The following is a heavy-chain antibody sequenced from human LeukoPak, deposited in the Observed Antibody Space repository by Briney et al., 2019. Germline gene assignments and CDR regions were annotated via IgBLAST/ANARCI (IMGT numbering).Heavy chain of an antibody. J-gene: IGHJ5*02. CDR2: INTNTGNP. CDR3: ARERQQLVRLWFDP. Sequence: ASVTVSCKASGYTFTSYAMNWVRQAPGQGLEWMGWINTNTGNPTYAQGFTGRFVFSLDTSVSTAYLQISSLKAEDTAVYYCARERQQLVRLWFDPWGQGTLVTVSS. V-gene: IGHV7-4-1*02. CDR1: GYTFTSYA. D-gene: IGHD6-13*01.